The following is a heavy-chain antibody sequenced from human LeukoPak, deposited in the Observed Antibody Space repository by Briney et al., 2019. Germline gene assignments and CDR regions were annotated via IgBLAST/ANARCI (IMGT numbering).Heavy chain of an antibody. CDR2: ISWNSGSI. Sequence: GGSLRLSCAASGFTFDDYAMHWVRQAPGKGLEWVSGISWNSGSIGYADSVKGRFTISRDNAKNSLYLQMNSLRAKDTALYYCAKGAGYSGYDTFDYWGQGTLVTVSS. V-gene: IGHV3-9*01. D-gene: IGHD5-12*01. CDR3: AKGAGYSGYDTFDY. J-gene: IGHJ4*02. CDR1: GFTFDDYA.